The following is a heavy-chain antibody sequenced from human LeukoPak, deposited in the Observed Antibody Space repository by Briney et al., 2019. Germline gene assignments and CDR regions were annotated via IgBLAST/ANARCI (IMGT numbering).Heavy chain of an antibody. V-gene: IGHV3-53*01. D-gene: IGHD1-26*01. CDR2: ISSGSST. Sequence: GGSLRLSCAVSGFAVTSSYMTWVRQTPGKGLEWVSIISSGSSTYYIDSVKGRFTISRDNSKNTLYLQMESLRAEDTAVYYCARGGDMVGTTKVPFDYWGQGTLSPSPQ. J-gene: IGHJ4*02. CDR1: GFAVTSSY. CDR3: ARGGDMVGTTKVPFDY.